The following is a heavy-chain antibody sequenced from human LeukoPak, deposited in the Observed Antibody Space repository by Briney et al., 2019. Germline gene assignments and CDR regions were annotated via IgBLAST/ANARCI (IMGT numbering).Heavy chain of an antibody. CDR2: INTNTGNP. D-gene: IGHD3-10*01. CDR1: GYTFTSYD. CDR3: ARGGLLWFGELSQPDY. J-gene: IGHJ4*02. V-gene: IGHV7-4-1*02. Sequence: ASVKVSCKASGYTFTSYDINWVRQATGQGLEWMGWINTNTGNPTYAQGFTGRFVFSLDTSVSTAYLQISSLKAEDTAVYYCARGGLLWFGELSQPDYWGQGTLVTVSS.